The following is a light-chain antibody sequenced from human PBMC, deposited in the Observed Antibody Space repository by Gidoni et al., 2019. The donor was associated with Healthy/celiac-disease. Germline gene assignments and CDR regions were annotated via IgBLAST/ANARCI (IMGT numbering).Light chain of an antibody. Sequence: QSALTQPASESGSPGQPITISCTGTSSDVGSYNLVSWYQQHPGKAPKLMIYEGSKRPSGVSNRFSGSKSGNTASLTISGLQAEDEADYYCCSYAGSSTYVFGTGTKVTVL. V-gene: IGLV2-23*01. J-gene: IGLJ1*01. CDR1: SSDVGSYNL. CDR3: CSYAGSSTYV. CDR2: EGS.